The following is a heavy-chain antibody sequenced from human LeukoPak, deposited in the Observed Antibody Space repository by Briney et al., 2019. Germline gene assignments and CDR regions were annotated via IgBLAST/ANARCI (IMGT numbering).Heavy chain of an antibody. CDR3: AKGPLDYYDSSGYPADYFDY. J-gene: IGHJ4*02. Sequence: GGSLRLSCAASGFTFSSYAMSWVRQAPGKGLEWVSAISGSGGSTYYADSVKGRFTISRDNSKNTLYLQMNSLRAEDTAVYYCAKGPLDYYDSSGYPADYFDYWGQGTLVTVSS. V-gene: IGHV3-23*01. CDR2: ISGSGGST. D-gene: IGHD3-22*01. CDR1: GFTFSSYA.